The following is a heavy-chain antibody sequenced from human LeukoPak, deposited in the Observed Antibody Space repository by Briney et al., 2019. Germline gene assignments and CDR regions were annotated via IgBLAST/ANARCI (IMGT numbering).Heavy chain of an antibody. CDR2: IYYSGST. J-gene: IGHJ4*02. CDR1: GGSISSYY. CDR3: ASSYCSSTSCPLDY. V-gene: IGHV4-59*01. D-gene: IGHD2-2*01. Sequence: SETLSPTCTVSGGSISSYYWSWIRQPPGKGLEWIGYIYYSGSTNYNPSLKSRVTISADTSKNQFSLKLSSVTAADTAVYYCASSYCSSTSCPLDYWGQGTLVTVSS.